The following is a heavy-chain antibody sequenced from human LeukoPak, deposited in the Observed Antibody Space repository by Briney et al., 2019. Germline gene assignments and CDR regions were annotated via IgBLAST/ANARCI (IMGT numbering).Heavy chain of an antibody. CDR3: ARQSQASTPSDY. CDR2: IYYSGST. Sequence: SETLSLTCTVSGGSISSSSYYWGWIRQPPGKGLEWIGSIYYSGSTYYNPSLKSRVTISVDTSKNQFSLKLSSVTAADTAVYYCARQSQASTPSDYWGQGTLVTVSS. D-gene: IGHD1-26*01. J-gene: IGHJ4*02. V-gene: IGHV4-39*01. CDR1: GGSISSSSYY.